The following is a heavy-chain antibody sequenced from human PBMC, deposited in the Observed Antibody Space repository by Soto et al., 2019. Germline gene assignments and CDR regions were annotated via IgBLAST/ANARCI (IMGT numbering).Heavy chain of an antibody. CDR1: AFTSTTYW. Sequence: VQLVESGGGLVQPGGSLKLSCEASAFTSTTYWMNWVRQAPGKGLEWVANIKQDGTEKNYVDSVKGRFVIARDNAKNSLYLQMNSLRAEDTAVYYCAGGTGWTVEVWGQGTLVTVS. D-gene: IGHD7-27*01. J-gene: IGHJ4*02. CDR3: AGGTGWTVEV. V-gene: IGHV3-7*05. CDR2: IKQDGTEK.